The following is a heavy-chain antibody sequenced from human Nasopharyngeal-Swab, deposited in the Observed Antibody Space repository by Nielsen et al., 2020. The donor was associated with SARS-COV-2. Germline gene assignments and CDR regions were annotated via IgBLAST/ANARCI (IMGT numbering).Heavy chain of an antibody. D-gene: IGHD6-19*01. Sequence: SETLSLTCTVSGGSISSDYWSWIRQPPEKGLEWIGYIHYSGSTKYNPSLKSRVTISVATSKNQFSLGLTSVTAADMAVYYCARGAQYSSGWYGDFYYYYMDVWGKGTTVTVSS. CDR1: GGSISSDY. V-gene: IGHV4-59*01. CDR3: ARGAQYSSGWYGDFYYYYMDV. CDR2: IHYSGST. J-gene: IGHJ6*03.